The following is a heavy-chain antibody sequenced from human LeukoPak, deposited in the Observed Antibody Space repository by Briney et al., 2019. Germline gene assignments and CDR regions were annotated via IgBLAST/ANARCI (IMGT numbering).Heavy chain of an antibody. D-gene: IGHD3-10*01. CDR3: ARGSYGSGDDAFDI. Sequence: GGSLRLSCEASGFTFSRYWMHWVRQAPGKGLVWVSRINSDGSRTTYADSVRGRFTISRDNAKNSLYLQMNSLRAEDTAVYYCARGSYGSGDDAFDIWGQGTMVTVSS. CDR2: INSDGSRT. V-gene: IGHV3-74*01. CDR1: GFTFSRYW. J-gene: IGHJ3*02.